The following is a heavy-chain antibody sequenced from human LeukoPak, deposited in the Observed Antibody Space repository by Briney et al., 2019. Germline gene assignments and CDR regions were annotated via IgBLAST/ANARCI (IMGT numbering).Heavy chain of an antibody. CDR2: IYYSGST. Sequence: PSETLSLTCTVSGGSISSGDYYWSWIRQPPGKGLEWIGYIYYSGSTYSNPSLKSRVTISVDTSKDQFSLKLSSVTAADTAVYYCARGESDILDVWGQGTTVTVSS. CDR1: GGSISSGDYY. J-gene: IGHJ6*02. CDR3: ARGESDILDV. V-gene: IGHV4-30-4*01. D-gene: IGHD2-15*01.